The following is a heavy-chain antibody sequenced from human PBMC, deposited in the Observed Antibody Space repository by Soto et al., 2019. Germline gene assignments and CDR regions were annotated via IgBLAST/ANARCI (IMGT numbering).Heavy chain of an antibody. Sequence: QVQLVQSGAEVKKPGSSVKVSCKAFGGTSSSYDISWVRQAPGQGLEWMGGIIPIFGTSNYAQKFQGRVTITADKSTTIAYMELISLRSEDTAVYYCGRGTVAITAPIRYYFEYWAQGTLVTVSS. V-gene: IGHV1-69*06. CDR2: IIPIFGTS. CDR3: GRGTVAITAPIRYYFEY. J-gene: IGHJ4*02. D-gene: IGHD4-17*01. CDR1: GGTSSSYD.